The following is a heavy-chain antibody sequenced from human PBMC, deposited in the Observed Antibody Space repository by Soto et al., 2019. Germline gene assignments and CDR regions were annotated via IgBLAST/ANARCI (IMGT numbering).Heavy chain of an antibody. J-gene: IGHJ6*04. D-gene: IGHD6-19*01. CDR3: ARDRGVAPPVAGNTHYLFELAV. V-gene: IGHV1-18*01. CDR1: GYSFTNYG. Sequence: QDQLVQSGVEVKKPGASVKVSCKASGYSFTNYGITWLRQAPGQGFVWMVWISSYNGNTYYAQKFQGRVTMTTDSSTRTNYLAFRSLISADTAVYYCARDRGVAPPVAGNTHYLFELAVWGKGTTVTVSS. CDR2: ISSYNGNT.